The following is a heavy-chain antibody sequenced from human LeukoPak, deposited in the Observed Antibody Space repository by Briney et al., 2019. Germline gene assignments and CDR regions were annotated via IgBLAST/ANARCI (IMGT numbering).Heavy chain of an antibody. V-gene: IGHV3-30*02. J-gene: IGHJ4*02. CDR1: EFTFSSSA. CDR2: IGHEGTNK. CDR3: AKGDSGSHAIYFDY. D-gene: IGHD1-26*01. Sequence: PGGSLRLSCAASEFTFSSSAMHWVRQAPGKGLAWVAFIGHEGTNKYYADSVKGRFTISRDNSKNTLYLQMNSLRAEDTAVYYCAKGDSGSHAIYFDYWGQGTLVTVSS.